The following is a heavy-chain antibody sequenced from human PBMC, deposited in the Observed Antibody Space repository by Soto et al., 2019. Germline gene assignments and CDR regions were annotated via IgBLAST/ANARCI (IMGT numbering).Heavy chain of an antibody. CDR3: ARPSYYSDSSGYQDY. CDR2: ISYGGTNK. J-gene: IGHJ4*02. CDR1: GFTFSTYA. V-gene: IGHV3-30-3*01. Sequence: QVQLVESGGGVVQPGRSLRLSCAASGFTFSTYALHWVRQAPGKGLEWVAVISYGGTNKFYADSVKGRFTISRDNSKNTLYLQMNSLRPEDTAVYYCARPSYYSDSSGYQDYWGQGTLVTVSS. D-gene: IGHD3-22*01.